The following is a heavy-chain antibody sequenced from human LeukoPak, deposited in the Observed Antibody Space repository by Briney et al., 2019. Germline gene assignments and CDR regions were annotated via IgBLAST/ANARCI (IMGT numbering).Heavy chain of an antibody. J-gene: IGHJ6*02. CDR1: GGSVSSGSYY. CDR2: IYYSGSS. CDR3: ARSGDCSGTDCYRRDHYYGIDV. V-gene: IGHV4-61*01. Sequence: KPSETLSLTCTVSGGSVSSGSYYWSWIRQPPGKGLEWIGYIYYSGSSNYNPSLKSRATISVDTSKNQVSLRLSSVTAADAAVYYCARSGDCSGTDCYRRDHYYGIDVWGQGTTVVVSS. D-gene: IGHD2-15*01.